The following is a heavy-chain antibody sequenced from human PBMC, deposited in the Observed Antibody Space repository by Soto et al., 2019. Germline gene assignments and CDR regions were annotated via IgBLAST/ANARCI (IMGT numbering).Heavy chain of an antibody. CDR1: GGSISSSSYY. D-gene: IGHD2-21*02. Sequence: SETLSLTCTVSGGSISSSSYYWGWIRQPPGKGLEWIGSIYYSGSTYYNPSLRSRVTISVDTSKNQFSLKLSSVTAADTAVYYCARETYGGNSHWGQGTLVTVSS. CDR3: ARETYGGNSH. CDR2: IYYSGST. J-gene: IGHJ4*02. V-gene: IGHV4-39*07.